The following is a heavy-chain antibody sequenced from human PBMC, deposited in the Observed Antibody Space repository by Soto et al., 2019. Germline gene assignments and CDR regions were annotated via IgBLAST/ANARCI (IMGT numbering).Heavy chain of an antibody. CDR3: ARGKFSAFDI. V-gene: IGHV4-4*02. CDR1: GVSISIPNW. CDR2: IDHSGTT. J-gene: IGHJ3*02. Sequence: QVQLQESGPGLVKPSGTLSLTCAVSGVSISIPNWWAWVRQAPGKGLEWIGEIDHSGTTNYNPSLTXXVXIXXDRSKTQSPLRLTSVAAADTAGYFCARGKFSAFDIWGQGTMVTVSA.